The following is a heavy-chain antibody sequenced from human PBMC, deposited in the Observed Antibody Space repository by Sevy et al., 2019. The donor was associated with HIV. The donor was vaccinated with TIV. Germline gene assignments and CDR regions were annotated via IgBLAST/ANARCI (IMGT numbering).Heavy chain of an antibody. CDR3: AKDIVVVVAADDGMDV. Sequence: GGSLRLSCAASGFTFSSYAMSWVRQAPGKGLEWVSAISGSGGSTYYADSVKGRFTISRDNSKNTLYLQMNSLRAEDTAVYYCAKDIVVVVAADDGMDVWGQGTTVTVSS. CDR2: ISGSGGST. J-gene: IGHJ6*02. CDR1: GFTFSSYA. D-gene: IGHD2-15*01. V-gene: IGHV3-23*01.